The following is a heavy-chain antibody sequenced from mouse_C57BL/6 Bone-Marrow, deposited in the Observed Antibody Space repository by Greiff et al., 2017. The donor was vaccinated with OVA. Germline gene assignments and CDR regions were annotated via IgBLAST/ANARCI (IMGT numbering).Heavy chain of an antibody. D-gene: IGHD1-1*01. Sequence: QVQLQQSGAELARPGASVKLSCKASGYTFTSYGISWVKQRPGQGLEWIGEIYPRSGNTYYNEKFKGKGTLTADKSSSTAYMELRSLTSEDSAVYFCARYYGSSLLYWYFDVWGTGTTVTVSS. CDR3: ARYYGSSLLYWYFDV. V-gene: IGHV1-81*01. CDR1: GYTFTSYG. J-gene: IGHJ1*03. CDR2: IYPRSGNT.